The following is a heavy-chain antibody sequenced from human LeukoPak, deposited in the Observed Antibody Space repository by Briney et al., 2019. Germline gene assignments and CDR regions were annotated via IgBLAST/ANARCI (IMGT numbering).Heavy chain of an antibody. Sequence: GGSLRLSCAASGFTFSTFSMNWVRQAPGKGLEWVPSISSSSSSIYYADSVKGRFTISRDNSKNSVFLQMNSLRAEDTAVYYCAREGYIYGFDYWGQGTLVTVSS. CDR3: AREGYIYGFDY. V-gene: IGHV3-21*01. D-gene: IGHD5-18*01. CDR2: ISSSSSSI. J-gene: IGHJ4*02. CDR1: GFTFSTFS.